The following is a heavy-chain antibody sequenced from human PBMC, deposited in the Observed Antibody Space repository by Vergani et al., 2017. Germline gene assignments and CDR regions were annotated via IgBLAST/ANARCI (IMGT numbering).Heavy chain of an antibody. J-gene: IGHJ4*02. CDR2: IYYSGST. D-gene: IGHD3-3*01. Sequence: QLQLQESGPGLVKPSETLSLTCTVSGGSISSSSYYWGWIRQPPGKGLEWIGSIYYSGSTYYNPSLKSRVTISVDTSKNQFSLKRSSVTAADTAVYYCARFLTIPLSTFDYWGQGTLVTVSS. CDR1: GGSISSSSYY. V-gene: IGHV4-39*01. CDR3: ARFLTIPLSTFDY.